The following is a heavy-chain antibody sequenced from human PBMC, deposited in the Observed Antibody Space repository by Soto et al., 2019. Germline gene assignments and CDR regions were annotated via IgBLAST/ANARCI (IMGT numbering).Heavy chain of an antibody. Sequence: INSTVQEGSISMRPYSWGCIRLHTGQGLEWFGSISYSRSTYYNPPLKSRVTISVYTSKNQFSLKLSSVTAADTAGYYCARHERGEYYGFWSGYYPKCLDYWGQATLVT. CDR2: ISYSRST. CDR3: ARHERGEYYGFWSGYYPKCLDY. D-gene: IGHD3-3*01. V-gene: IGHV4-39*01. J-gene: IGHJ4*02. CDR1: EGSISMRPYS.